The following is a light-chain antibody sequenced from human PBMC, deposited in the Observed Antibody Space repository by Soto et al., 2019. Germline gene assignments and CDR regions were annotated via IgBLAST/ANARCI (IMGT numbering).Light chain of an antibody. CDR3: QQYKSYSPDT. Sequence: AIRMTQSPSSLSASTGDRVTITCRASQGISSYLAWYQQKPGKAPKLLIYAASTLQSGVPSRFSGSGSGTDFTLTISCLQSEDFATYYCQQYKSYSPDTFGQGTK. J-gene: IGKJ2*01. V-gene: IGKV1-8*01. CDR2: AAS. CDR1: QGISSY.